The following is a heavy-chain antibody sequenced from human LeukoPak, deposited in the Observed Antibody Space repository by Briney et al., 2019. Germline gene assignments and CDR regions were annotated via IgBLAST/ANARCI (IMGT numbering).Heavy chain of an antibody. Sequence: GASVKVSCKASGYTFTSYGISWVRQAPGQGLEWMGWISAYNGNTNYAQKLQGRVTMTTDTSTSTAYMELRSLRSDDTAVYYCASAPYDILTGYNYGMDVWGKGTTVTVSS. V-gene: IGHV1-18*01. CDR3: ASAPYDILTGYNYGMDV. CDR2: ISAYNGNT. CDR1: GYTFTSYG. D-gene: IGHD3-9*01. J-gene: IGHJ6*04.